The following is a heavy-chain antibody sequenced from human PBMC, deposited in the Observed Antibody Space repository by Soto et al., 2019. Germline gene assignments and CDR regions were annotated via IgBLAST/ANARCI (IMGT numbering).Heavy chain of an antibody. Sequence: EVQVVDSGGGLVQPGGSLRLSCAASGFTFSDHYMDWVRQAPGKGLEWVGRIKNKANSYTTEYAASVKGRFTIARDDSTNSLYLQMNSLQTEDTAFCYCVRVRLGVSTRVFDYWGQGTLVTVSS. D-gene: IGHD3-16*01. CDR3: VRVRLGVSTRVFDY. CDR2: IKNKANSYTT. V-gene: IGHV3-72*01. J-gene: IGHJ4*02. CDR1: GFTFSDHY.